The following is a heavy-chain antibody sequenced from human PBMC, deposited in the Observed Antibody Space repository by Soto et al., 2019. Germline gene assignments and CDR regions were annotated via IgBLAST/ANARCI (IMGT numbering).Heavy chain of an antibody. Sequence: QLVESGGGSVQPGRSLTLSCAPSGFTFSSYEMKWVRQARGKGLEWVSYISVSGTMRFYADAVKGRFTISRDNTKKILYLQMNRLRAEDTALYYCATAGLAGTVWGQGTTVTVSS. CDR3: ATAGLAGTV. J-gene: IGHJ6*02. D-gene: IGHD1-1*01. CDR2: ISVSGTMR. V-gene: IGHV3-48*03. CDR1: GFTFSSYE.